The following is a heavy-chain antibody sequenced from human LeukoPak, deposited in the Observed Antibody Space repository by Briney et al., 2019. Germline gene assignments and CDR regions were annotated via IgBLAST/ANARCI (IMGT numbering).Heavy chain of an antibody. Sequence: PSETLSLTCTVSGGSISNSNYYWAWIRQPPGKGLEWIGTIYYSGNTYYNPSLNSRVTISVDTSKNQFSLKLSSVTAADTAVYYCARHRSSGWPYFDFWGQGTLVTVSS. CDR1: GGSISNSNYY. CDR3: ARHRSSGWPYFDF. V-gene: IGHV4-39*01. CDR2: IYYSGNT. D-gene: IGHD6-19*01. J-gene: IGHJ4*02.